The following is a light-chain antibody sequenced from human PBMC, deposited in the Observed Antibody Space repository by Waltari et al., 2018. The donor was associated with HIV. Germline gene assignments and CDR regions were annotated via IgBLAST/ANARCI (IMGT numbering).Light chain of an antibody. J-gene: IGKJ1*01. Sequence: DIQLTQSPSSLSASVGDRVTITCRASQSVSGYLNWYQQKPGTAPRLLIYGASSLQSGVPSRFGGSGSGTDFTLTISSLQPEDFATYYCQQSYSTPRTFGQGTTVDI. CDR3: QQSYSTPRT. V-gene: IGKV1-39*01. CDR2: GAS. CDR1: QSVSGY.